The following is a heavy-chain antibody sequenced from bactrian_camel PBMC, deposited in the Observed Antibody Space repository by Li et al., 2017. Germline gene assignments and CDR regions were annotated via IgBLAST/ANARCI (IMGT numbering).Heavy chain of an antibody. CDR3: AASRGLTATTALGSIIYPDQFGY. V-gene: IGHV3S67*01. CDR1: GFNSRRYC. Sequence: SWGCSEQAGGSLRLSCAAVGFNSRRYCMGWFRQAPGKEREGVATVGRDGVGSYADSVQGRFAISKDNTKNILYLQMDNLQPEDSATYRCAASRGLTATTALGSIIYPDQFGYWGDGTQVTVS. D-gene: IGHD3*01. J-gene: IGHJ6*01. CDR2: VGRDGVG.